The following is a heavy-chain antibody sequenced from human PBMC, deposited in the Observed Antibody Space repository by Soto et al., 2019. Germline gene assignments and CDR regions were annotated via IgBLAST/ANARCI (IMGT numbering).Heavy chain of an antibody. CDR2: IIPVFQTA. Sequence: QEQLVQSGAEVKKPGSSVKVSCKASGGLFSSYPISWVRQVPGQGLGRMGGIIPVFQTAYYTQRFQGRVTITADESTNTAYMELSSLRSEDTAIYYCARGGSGYTWFNEFWGQGTLVTVSS. CDR3: ARGGSGYTWFNEF. J-gene: IGHJ4*02. CDR1: GGLFSSYP. D-gene: IGHD3-22*01. V-gene: IGHV1-69*01.